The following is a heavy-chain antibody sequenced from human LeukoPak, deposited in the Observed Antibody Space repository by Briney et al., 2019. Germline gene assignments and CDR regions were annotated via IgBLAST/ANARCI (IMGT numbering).Heavy chain of an antibody. J-gene: IGHJ4*02. V-gene: IGHV3-15*01. CDR1: GFTFSNAW. Sequence: PGGSLRLSCAASGFTFSNAWMSWVRQAPGKGLEWVGRIKSKTDGGTTDYAAPVKGRFTISRDDSKNTLYLQMNSLKTEDTAVYYCTHLYYYDSSGYYFWTGGYYFDYWGQGTLATVSS. CDR3: THLYYYDSSGYYFWTGGYYFDY. D-gene: IGHD3-22*01. CDR2: IKSKTDGGTT.